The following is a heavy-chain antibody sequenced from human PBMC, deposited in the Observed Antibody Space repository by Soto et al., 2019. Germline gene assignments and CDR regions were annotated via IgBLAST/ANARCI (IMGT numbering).Heavy chain of an antibody. CDR3: ARLIAARRDYYYYGMDV. Sequence: ASVKVSCKASGCTFSSYAISWVRQAPGQGLEWMGGIIPIFGTANYAQKFQGRVTITADKSTSTAYMELSSLRSEDTAVYYCARLIAARRDYYYYGMDVWGQGTTVTVS. CDR1: GCTFSSYA. CDR2: IIPIFGTA. D-gene: IGHD6-6*01. V-gene: IGHV1-69*06. J-gene: IGHJ6*02.